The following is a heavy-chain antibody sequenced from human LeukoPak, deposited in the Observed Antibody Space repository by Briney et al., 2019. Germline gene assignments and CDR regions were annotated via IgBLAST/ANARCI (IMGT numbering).Heavy chain of an antibody. CDR3: ARGVSSHFWYFDL. J-gene: IGHJ2*01. CDR2: IYNSGTT. D-gene: IGHD5/OR15-5a*01. Sequence: PSKTLSLTCTVPGDSISSGGYYWNWIRQPAGRGLEYIGHIYNSGTTNYNPSLTSRVTISADTSKNQFSLKVTSVTAADTAVYYCARGVSSHFWYFDLWGRGTLVTVSS. V-gene: IGHV4-61*09. CDR1: GDSISSGGYY.